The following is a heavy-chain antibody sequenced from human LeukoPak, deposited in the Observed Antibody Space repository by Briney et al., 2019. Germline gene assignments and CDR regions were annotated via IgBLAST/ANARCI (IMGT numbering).Heavy chain of an antibody. J-gene: IGHJ4*02. CDR3: TGESVDCSRTTCSFDY. V-gene: IGHV4-61*01. D-gene: IGHD2-2*01. CDR1: GGSVNSGSYY. Sequence: SETLSLTCTVSGGSVNSGSYYWSWIRQPPGKGLEWIGHIYYTGNTNYNPSLRSRVTISVDTSKNQFSLQLRSVTAADTAVYYCTGESVDCSRTTCSFDYWGQGTRVTVSS. CDR2: IYYTGNT.